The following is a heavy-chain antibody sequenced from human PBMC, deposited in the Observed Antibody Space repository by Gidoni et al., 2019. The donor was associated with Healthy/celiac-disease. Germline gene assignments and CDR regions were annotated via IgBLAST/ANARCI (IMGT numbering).Heavy chain of an antibody. D-gene: IGHD3-10*01. CDR2: SDSGGST. V-gene: IGHV3-66*01. Sequence: EVQLVESGGGLVQPGGYLRLSCAASGFTVSSTHMIWVRQALGKGLGWVPGSDSGGSTYYADSVKGRFTISRDKSKNTLYLQMNSRRADDTAVYYCAHLRPRGNDDYWGQGTLVTVSS. J-gene: IGHJ4*02. CDR1: GFTVSSTH. CDR3: AHLRPRGNDDY.